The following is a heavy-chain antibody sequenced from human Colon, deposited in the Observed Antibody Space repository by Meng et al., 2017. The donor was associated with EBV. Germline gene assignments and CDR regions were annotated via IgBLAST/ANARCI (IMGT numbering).Heavy chain of an antibody. CDR2: MYDSGSA. V-gene: IGHV4-61*03. CDR1: GRSVSINDCH. D-gene: IGHD2-8*02. Sequence: QAPRQWPAPGLCKPSTTPSLPCPVSGRSVSINDCHWYWIRQHPGKGLEWIGCMYDSGSAKYNTSLNSRVTISIDTTRNPFVLKLTSVTAADTAVYYCAYYFVGRGGTGSWGQGTLVTVSS. CDR3: AYYFVGRGGTGS. J-gene: IGHJ5*02.